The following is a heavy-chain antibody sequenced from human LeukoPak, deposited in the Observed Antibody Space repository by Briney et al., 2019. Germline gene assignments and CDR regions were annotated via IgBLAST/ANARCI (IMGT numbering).Heavy chain of an antibody. D-gene: IGHD5-18*01. J-gene: IGHJ4*02. CDR1: GFTVTSNY. CDR2: IYGGGST. V-gene: IGHV3-66*04. CDR3: ARLTYNYGTGSGFDF. Sequence: GGSLRLSCAASGFTVTSNYMSWVRQAPGKGLEWVSVIYGGGSTYYADSVKGRFTISRDNSKNTLYLQMNSLRAEDTAVYYCARLTYNYGTGSGFDFWGQGTLVTVS.